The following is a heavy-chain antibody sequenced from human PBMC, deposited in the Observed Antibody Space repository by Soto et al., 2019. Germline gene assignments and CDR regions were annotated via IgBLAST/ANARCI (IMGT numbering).Heavy chain of an antibody. CDR1: GGTFSSYA. CDR2: IIPIFGTA. J-gene: IGHJ3*02. D-gene: IGHD3-22*01. Sequence: SVNVSCKASGGTFSSYAISWVRQAPGQGLEWMGGIIPIFGTANYAQKFQGRVTITADESTSTAYMELSSLRSEDTAAYYCASNSNTYYYDSTNPHDAFDIWGRGTMVTVSS. V-gene: IGHV1-69*13. CDR3: ASNSNTYYYDSTNPHDAFDI.